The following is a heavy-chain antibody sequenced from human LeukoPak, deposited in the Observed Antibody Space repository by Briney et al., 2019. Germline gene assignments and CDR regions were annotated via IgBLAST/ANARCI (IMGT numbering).Heavy chain of an antibody. V-gene: IGHV1-2*02. CDR2: INPNSGGT. J-gene: IGHJ4*02. Sequence: ASVTVSCKASGYTFTGYYMHWVRQAPGQGLEWMGWINPNSGGTNYAQKFQGRVTMTRDTSISTAYMELSRLRSDDTAVYFCARDSRVITYYYGSGSLDLKIDYWGQGTLVTVSS. CDR3: ARDSRVITYYYGSGSLDLKIDY. D-gene: IGHD3-10*01. CDR1: GYTFTGYY.